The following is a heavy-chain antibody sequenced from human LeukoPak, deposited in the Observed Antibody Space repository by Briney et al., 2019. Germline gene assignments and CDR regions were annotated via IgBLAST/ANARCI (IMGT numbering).Heavy chain of an antibody. CDR2: ISGSGGST. D-gene: IGHD2-15*01. V-gene: IGHV3-23*01. J-gene: IGHJ4*02. CDR1: GFTFSSYG. Sequence: GGTLRLSCAASGFTFSSYGMSWVRQAPGKGLEWVSAISGSGGSTYYADSVKGRFTISRDNSKNTLYLQMNSLRAEDTAVYYCAKDAGGRRFYFDYWGQGTLVTVSS. CDR3: AKDAGGRRFYFDY.